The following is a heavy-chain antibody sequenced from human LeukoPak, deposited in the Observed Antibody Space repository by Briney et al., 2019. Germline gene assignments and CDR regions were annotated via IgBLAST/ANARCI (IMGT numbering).Heavy chain of an antibody. CDR3: ARDRGFDY. CDR1: GFTFSSDA. D-gene: IGHD5-24*01. V-gene: IGHV3-23*01. J-gene: IGHJ4*02. CDR2: ISSSGGTT. Sequence: GGSLRLSCAASGFTFSSDAMRWVRQAPGKGLEWVSAISSSGGTTYYADSVRGRFIISRDNAKNSLYLQMNSLRAEDTAVYYCARDRGFDYWGQGTLVTVSS.